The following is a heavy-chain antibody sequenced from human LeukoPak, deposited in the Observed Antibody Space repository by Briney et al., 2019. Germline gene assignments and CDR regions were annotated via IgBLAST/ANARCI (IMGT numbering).Heavy chain of an antibody. J-gene: IGHJ4*02. CDR2: IWYDGSNK. V-gene: IGHV3-33*08. D-gene: IGHD3-16*02. CDR3: ARDPMITFGGVIVPNYFDY. CDR1: GFTFSSYS. Sequence: GGSLRLSCAASGFTFSSYSMNWVRQAPGKGLEWVAVIWYDGSNKYYADSVKGRFTISRDNSKNTLYLQMNSLRAEDTAVYYCARDPMITFGGVIVPNYFDYWGQGTLVTVSS.